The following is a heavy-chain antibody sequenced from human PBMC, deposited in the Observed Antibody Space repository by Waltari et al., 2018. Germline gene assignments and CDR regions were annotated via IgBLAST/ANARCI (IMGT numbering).Heavy chain of an antibody. D-gene: IGHD3-10*01. CDR3: VTVRGGV. CDR2: MGSDGYT. J-gene: IGHJ6*02. CDR1: GFTVTSNF. Sequence: EVQVVESGGGLIQPGGSLRLSCAVPGFTVTSNFIGGVRQAPGKGLECVSVMGSDGYTHYADSVKGRFTMSRDNSRNTVDLQMNSLRAEDTAVYYCVTVRGGVWGQGTKVVVSS. V-gene: IGHV3-53*02.